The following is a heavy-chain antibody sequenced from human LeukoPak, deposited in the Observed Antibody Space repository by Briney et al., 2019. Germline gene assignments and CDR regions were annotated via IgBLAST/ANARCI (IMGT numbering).Heavy chain of an antibody. J-gene: IGHJ6*03. CDR2: ISESGDAT. D-gene: IGHD3-3*01. Sequence: GGSLRLSCAVSGFTFSSQAMSWVRQAPGKGLEWLSGISESGDATFNIDSVKGRFTISRDNSKNTLYLQMDSLRAEDTAVYYCAKGTHYDFWSGYCYYYYYMDVWGKGTTVTVSS. CDR3: AKGTHYDFWSGYCYYYYYMDV. CDR1: GFTFSSQA. V-gene: IGHV3-23*01.